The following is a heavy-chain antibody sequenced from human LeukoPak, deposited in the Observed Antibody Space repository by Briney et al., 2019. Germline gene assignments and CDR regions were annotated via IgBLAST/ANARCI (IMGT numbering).Heavy chain of an antibody. CDR3: ARSLYSYGYGPFDY. Sequence: PGRSLRLSCAASGFTFSSYAMHWVRQAPGKGLEWVAVISYDGSNEYYADSVKGRFTISRDNSKNTLYLQMNSLRAEDTAVYYCARSLYSYGYGPFDYWGQGTLVTVSS. D-gene: IGHD5-18*01. CDR2: ISYDGSNE. V-gene: IGHV3-30-3*01. J-gene: IGHJ4*02. CDR1: GFTFSSYA.